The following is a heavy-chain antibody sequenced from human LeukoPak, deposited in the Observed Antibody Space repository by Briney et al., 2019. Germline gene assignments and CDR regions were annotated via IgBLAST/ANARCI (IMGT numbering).Heavy chain of an antibody. D-gene: IGHD2-2*02. CDR1: GFTFSSYE. Sequence: GGSLRLSCAASGFTFSSYEMNWVRQAPGKGLEWVSYISSSGSTIYYADSVKGRFTISRDNAKNSLYLQMNSLRAEDTAVYYCARVVLAALPDNWFDPWGQGTLVTVSS. CDR2: ISSSGSTI. CDR3: ARVVLAALPDNWFDP. J-gene: IGHJ5*02. V-gene: IGHV3-48*03.